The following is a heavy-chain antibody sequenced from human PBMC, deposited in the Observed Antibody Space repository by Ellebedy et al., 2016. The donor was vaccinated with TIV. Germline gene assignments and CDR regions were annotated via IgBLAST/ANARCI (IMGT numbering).Heavy chain of an antibody. CDR3: LSAHLGYCSGGSCSSGGY. J-gene: IGHJ4*02. D-gene: IGHD2-15*01. V-gene: IGHV3-33*01. CDR1: GFTFSSYG. Sequence: PGGPLRLSCAASGFTFSSYGMHWVRQAPGKGLEWVAVIWYDGSNKYYADSVKGRFTISRDNSKNTLYLQMNSLRAEDTAVYYCLSAHLGYCSGGSCSSGGYWGQGTLVTVSS. CDR2: IWYDGSNK.